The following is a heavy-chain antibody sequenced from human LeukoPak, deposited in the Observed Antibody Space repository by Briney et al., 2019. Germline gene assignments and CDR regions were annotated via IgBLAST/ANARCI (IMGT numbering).Heavy chain of an antibody. D-gene: IGHD3-22*01. CDR1: GFTFSSYA. J-gene: IGHJ4*02. V-gene: IGHV3-30-3*01. CDR3: ARERTPRYYYDSSPYPVAY. Sequence: GRSLRLSCAASGFTFSSYAMHWVRQAPGKGLEWVAVISYDGSNKYYADSVKGRFTISRDNSKNTLYLQMNSLRAEDTAVYYCARERTPRYYYDSSPYPVAYWGQGTLVTVSS. CDR2: ISYDGSNK.